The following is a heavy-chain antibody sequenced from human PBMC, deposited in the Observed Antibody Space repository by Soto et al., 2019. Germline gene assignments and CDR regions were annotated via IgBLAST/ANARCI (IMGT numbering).Heavy chain of an antibody. CDR3: AREVVPAAMESYYYYYYMDV. D-gene: IGHD2-2*01. J-gene: IGHJ6*03. Sequence: SETLSLTCTVSGGSISSYYWSWIRQPPGKGLEWIGYIYYSGSTNYNPSLKSRVTISVDTSKNQFSLKLSSVTAADTAVYYCAREVVPAAMESYYYYYYMDVWGKGTTVTVSS. CDR1: GGSISSYY. CDR2: IYYSGST. V-gene: IGHV4-59*08.